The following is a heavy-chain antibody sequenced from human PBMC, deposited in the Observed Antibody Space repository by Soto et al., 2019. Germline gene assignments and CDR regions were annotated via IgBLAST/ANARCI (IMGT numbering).Heavy chain of an antibody. CDR1: GFTFSSYG. D-gene: IGHD1-7*01. CDR2: ISYDGSNK. Sequence: GGSLRLSCAASGFTFSSYGMHWVRQAPGKGLEWVAVISYDGSNKYYADSVKGRFTISRDNSKSTLYLQMNSLRAEDTAVYYCAKGGTGTTSWYYYYGMDVWGQGTTVTVSS. CDR3: AKGGTGTTSWYYYYGMDV. J-gene: IGHJ6*02. V-gene: IGHV3-30*18.